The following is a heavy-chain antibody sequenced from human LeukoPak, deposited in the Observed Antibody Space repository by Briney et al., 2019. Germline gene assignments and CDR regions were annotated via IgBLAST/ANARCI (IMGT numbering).Heavy chain of an antibody. CDR1: GYTLTSYD. Sequence: ASVKVSCKASGYTLTSYDINWVRQATGQGLEWMGWMNPNSGNTGYAQKFQGRVTMTRNTSISTAYMELSSLRPEDTAVYYCARGGILTGYYRYYYYYMDVWGKGTTVTVSS. J-gene: IGHJ6*03. V-gene: IGHV1-8*01. CDR3: ARGGILTGYYRYYYYYMDV. CDR2: MNPNSGNT. D-gene: IGHD3-9*01.